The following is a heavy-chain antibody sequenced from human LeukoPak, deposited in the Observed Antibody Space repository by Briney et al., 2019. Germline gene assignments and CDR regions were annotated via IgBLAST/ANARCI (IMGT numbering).Heavy chain of an antibody. D-gene: IGHD5-18*01. J-gene: IGHJ6*03. Sequence: SVKVSCKASGGTFSSYAISWVRQAPGQGLEWMGGIIPIFGTANYAQKFQGRVTITADKSTSTAYMELSSLRSEDTAVYYCASNPNGQLWLLDPGLGYYMDVWGKGTTATVSS. CDR1: GGTFSSYA. CDR2: IIPIFGTA. V-gene: IGHV1-69*06. CDR3: ASNPNGQLWLLDPGLGYYMDV.